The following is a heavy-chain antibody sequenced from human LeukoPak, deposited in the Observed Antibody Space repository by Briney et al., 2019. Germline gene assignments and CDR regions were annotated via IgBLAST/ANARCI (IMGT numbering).Heavy chain of an antibody. CDR3: ARDQRAVAG. CDR2: ISSSGSTI. CDR1: GFTFSDYY. Sequence: GGSLRLSCAAPGFTFSDYYMSWIRQAPGKGLEWVSYISSSGSTIYYADSVKCRFTISRDNATNSLYLQMNSPRAEDTAVYHCARDQRAVAGWGQGTLVTVSS. J-gene: IGHJ4*02. V-gene: IGHV3-11*01. D-gene: IGHD6-19*01.